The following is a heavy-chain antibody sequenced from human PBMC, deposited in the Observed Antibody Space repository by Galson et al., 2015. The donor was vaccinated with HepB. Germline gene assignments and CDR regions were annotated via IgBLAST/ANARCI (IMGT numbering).Heavy chain of an antibody. CDR1: RFTFSDYY. V-gene: IGHV3-11*06. CDR3: ARVADADYGDHSHFDY. CDR2: ISSSTYT. Sequence: SLRLSCAASRFTFSDYYMTWIRQAPGKGLEWVSYISSSTYTNYADSVKGRFTISRDNAKKSLYLQINSLRAEDTAVYYCARVADADYGDHSHFDYWGQGTLVTVSS. J-gene: IGHJ4*02. D-gene: IGHD4-17*01.